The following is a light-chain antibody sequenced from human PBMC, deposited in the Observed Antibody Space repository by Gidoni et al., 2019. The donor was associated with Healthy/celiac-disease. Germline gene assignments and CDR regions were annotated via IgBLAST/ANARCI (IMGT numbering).Light chain of an antibody. CDR2: KAS. V-gene: IGKV1-5*03. CDR3: QQHNSYPWT. J-gene: IGKJ1*01. Sequence: DIQMTQSPSTLSASVGDRVTITCRASQSISSWLAWYQQKPGKAPKLLIYKASSLESGVPSRFSGSGSGTEFTLTISSLQPDDFATYYCQQHNSYPWTFXXXTKVEIK. CDR1: QSISSW.